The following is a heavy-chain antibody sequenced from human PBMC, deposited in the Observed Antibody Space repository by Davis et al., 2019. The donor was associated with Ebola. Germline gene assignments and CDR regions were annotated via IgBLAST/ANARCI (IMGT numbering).Heavy chain of an antibody. CDR1: GYTFTSYV. J-gene: IGHJ6*02. D-gene: IGHD6-13*01. CDR3: ARGEIAAAALYRMDV. CDR2: INAGNGNT. Sequence: SVTVSCKASGYTFTSYVMHSVRQAPGQRLEWMGWINAGNGNTKYSQKFQGRVTITRDTSASTAYMELGSLRSEDTAVYYCARGEIAAAALYRMDVWGQGTTVTVSS. V-gene: IGHV1-3*01.